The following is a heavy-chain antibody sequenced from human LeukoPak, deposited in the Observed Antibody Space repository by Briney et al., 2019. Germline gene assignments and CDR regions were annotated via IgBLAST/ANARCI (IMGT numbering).Heavy chain of an antibody. CDR1: GFTLSSYW. CDR2: IKQDGNEK. Sequence: GGSLRLSCEASGFTLSSYWMSWVRQVPGKGLEWVANIKQDGNEKYYVDSVKGRFTISRDNPRDSLYLQMNSLRAEDTAVYFCARVRRAKRQNRFYFYYYMDVWGKGTTVTVFS. J-gene: IGHJ6*03. V-gene: IGHV3-7*01. CDR3: ARVRRAKRQNRFYFYYYMDV. D-gene: IGHD1-14*01.